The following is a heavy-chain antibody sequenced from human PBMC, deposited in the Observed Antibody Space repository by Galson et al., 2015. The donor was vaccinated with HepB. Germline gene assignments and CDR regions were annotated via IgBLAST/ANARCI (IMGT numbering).Heavy chain of an antibody. CDR2: IWYDGSNK. CDR3: ARDAHTTIFGVANLFDP. CDR1: GFTFSSYG. J-gene: IGHJ5*02. Sequence: SLRLSCAASGFTFSSYGMHWVRQAPGKGLEWVAVIWYDGSNKYYADSVKGRFTISRDNSKNTLYLQMNSLRAEDTAVYYCARDAHTTIFGVANLFDPWGQGTLVTVSS. V-gene: IGHV3-33*01. D-gene: IGHD3-3*01.